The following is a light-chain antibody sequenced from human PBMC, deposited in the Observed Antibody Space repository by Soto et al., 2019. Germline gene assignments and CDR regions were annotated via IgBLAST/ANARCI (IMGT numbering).Light chain of an antibody. V-gene: IGKV3D-20*02. CDR3: QQRGNWPIT. CDR2: AAS. Sequence: EIVLTQSPGTLSLSPGERATLSCRASQSVSNNYLAWYQQKPGQAPRLLIYAASSRATGIPARFSGSGSGTDFTLTISSLEPEDFAVYYCQQRGNWPITFGQGTRLEI. J-gene: IGKJ5*01. CDR1: QSVSNNY.